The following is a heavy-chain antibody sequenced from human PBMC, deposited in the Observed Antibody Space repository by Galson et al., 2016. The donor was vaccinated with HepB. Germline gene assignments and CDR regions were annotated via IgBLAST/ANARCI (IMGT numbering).Heavy chain of an antibody. CDR1: GGSISSGDYY. J-gene: IGHJ3*02. CDR3: ARDVEDLNDAIDI. D-gene: IGHD2-21*01. Sequence: TLSLTCTVSGGSISSGDYYWSWLRQRPGKGLERIGYISDTGTTFYHPSLKSRVTISIDTSKNEFYLRLDSVTAADTAVYYCARDVEDLNDAIDIWGQGTLVTVSS. V-gene: IGHV4-31*03. CDR2: ISDTGTT.